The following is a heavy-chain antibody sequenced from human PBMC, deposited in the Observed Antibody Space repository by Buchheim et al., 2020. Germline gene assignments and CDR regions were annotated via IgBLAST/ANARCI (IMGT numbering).Heavy chain of an antibody. J-gene: IGHJ3*01. D-gene: IGHD5-18*01. Sequence: QEQLVESGGGVVQPGGSLRLSCAASGFTFSSYDMHWVRQAPGKGLEWVAVISFDGSNQYYVDSVKGRFTISRDNSENSLYLQMNSPRREDTAMYYCATKRGYSYGDDAFDVWGQGT. CDR2: ISFDGSNQ. CDR1: GFTFSSYD. V-gene: IGHV3-30*03. CDR3: ATKRGYSYGDDAFDV.